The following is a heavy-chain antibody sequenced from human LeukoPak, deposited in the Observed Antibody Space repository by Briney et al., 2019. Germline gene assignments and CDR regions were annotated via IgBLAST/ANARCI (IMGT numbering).Heavy chain of an antibody. CDR2: INPNSGGT. J-gene: IGHJ4*02. CDR3: ASTMIAPYYFDY. D-gene: IGHD3-22*01. CDR1: GYTFTGYY. Sequence: ASVKVSCKASGYTFTGYYMHWVRQAPGQGLEWLGRINPNSGGTNYAQKFQGRVTMTRDTSISTAYMELSRLRSDDTAVYYCASTMIAPYYFDYWGQGTLVTVSS. V-gene: IGHV1-2*06.